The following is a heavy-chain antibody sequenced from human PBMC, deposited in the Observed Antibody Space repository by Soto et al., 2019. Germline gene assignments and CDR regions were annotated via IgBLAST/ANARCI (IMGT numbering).Heavy chain of an antibody. V-gene: IGHV1-69*08. CDR3: ASGNLYGSGSYPVDY. CDR1: GGTFSNDI. D-gene: IGHD3-10*01. Sequence: QVQLVQSGAEVKKPGSSVKVSCKASGGTFSNDIISWVRQAPGQGLDWMGTIIPIFGTLNYAQKFQGRVTITADKSTSTAYMELSSLRSEDTAVYYCASGNLYGSGSYPVDYWGQGTLVTVSS. CDR2: IIPIFGTL. J-gene: IGHJ4*02.